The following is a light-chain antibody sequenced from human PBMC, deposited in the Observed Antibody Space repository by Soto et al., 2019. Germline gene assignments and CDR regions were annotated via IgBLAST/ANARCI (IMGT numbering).Light chain of an antibody. Sequence: IVLTQSPGTLSLSPGERAALSCRASQSVSTNLAWYQQKPGQPPRLLIYFASTRATAVPARLTAGGSGTEFTLTISSLQSDDLAVYYCQKYDKWPRTCGQGTKVEIK. J-gene: IGKJ1*01. CDR1: QSVSTN. V-gene: IGKV3-15*01. CDR2: FAS. CDR3: QKYDKWPRT.